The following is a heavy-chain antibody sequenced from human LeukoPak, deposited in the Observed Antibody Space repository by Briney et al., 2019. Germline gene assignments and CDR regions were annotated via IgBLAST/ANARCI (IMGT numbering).Heavy chain of an antibody. CDR2: INHSGST. J-gene: IGHJ6*02. Sequence: SETLSLTCAGYDGSFSGYYWSWIRQPPGKGLKWIGEINHSGSTNYNPSLKSRVTISVDTSKNQFSLKLSSVTAADTAVYYCARDRDSSGWYWKYGMDVWGQGTTVTVSS. CDR3: ARDRDSSGWYWKYGMDV. V-gene: IGHV4-34*01. CDR1: DGSFSGYY. D-gene: IGHD6-19*01.